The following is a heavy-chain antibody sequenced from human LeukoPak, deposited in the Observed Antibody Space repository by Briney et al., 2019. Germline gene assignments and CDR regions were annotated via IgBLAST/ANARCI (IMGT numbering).Heavy chain of an antibody. Sequence: SQTLSLTCTVSGGSISSGSYYWSWIRQPAGKGLEWIGRIYTSGSTYYNPSLKSRVTISVDTSKNQFSLKLSSVTAADTAVYYCARWIYLLAAFGIWGQGTMVTVSS. CDR3: ARWIYLLAAFGI. V-gene: IGHV4-61*02. J-gene: IGHJ3*02. D-gene: IGHD5-12*01. CDR1: GGSISSGSYY. CDR2: IYTSGST.